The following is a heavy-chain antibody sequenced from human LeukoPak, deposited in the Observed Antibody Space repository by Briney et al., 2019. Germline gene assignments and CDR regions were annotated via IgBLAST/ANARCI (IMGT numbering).Heavy chain of an antibody. CDR1: GGSISSGGYS. J-gene: IGHJ4*02. D-gene: IGHD6-19*01. CDR2: IYYSGST. Sequence: SETLSLTCAVSGGSISSGGYSWSWIRQPPGKGLEWIGYIYYSGSTYYNPSLKSRVTISVDTSKNQFSLKLSSVTAADTAVYYCARVVPYSSGWSALDYWGQGTLVTVSS. CDR3: ARVVPYSSGWSALDY. V-gene: IGHV4-30-4*07.